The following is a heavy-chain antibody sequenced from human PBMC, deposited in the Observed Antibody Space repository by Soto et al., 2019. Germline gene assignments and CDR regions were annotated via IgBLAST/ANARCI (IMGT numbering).Heavy chain of an antibody. Sequence: LRLSCAASGFPFSDSYMAWIRQAPGKGLEEIATISSTGSTPYYADSVKGRFTIPRDNAQNSLYLEMNNLRAEDTAVYYCARGQQLVANWLDPWGQGILVTVSS. V-gene: IGHV3-11*01. CDR2: ISSTGSTP. D-gene: IGHD6-6*01. CDR1: GFPFSDSY. CDR3: ARGQQLVANWLDP. J-gene: IGHJ5*02.